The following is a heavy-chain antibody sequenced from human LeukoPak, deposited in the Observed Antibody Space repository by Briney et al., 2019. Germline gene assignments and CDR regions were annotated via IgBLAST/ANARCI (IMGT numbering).Heavy chain of an antibody. CDR3: AALRLIGDRRYWYFDF. D-gene: IGHD3-3*01. CDR2: IFHAGKT. Sequence: SETLSLTCAVSGYPISSNYYWGWIRLPPEKGLEWIANIFHAGKTFYNPSLKSRVTMSVDTSRNHFSLQLSSVTAADASVYYCAALRLIGDRRYWYFDFWGRGTLVTVSS. J-gene: IGHJ2*01. CDR1: GYPISSNYY. V-gene: IGHV4-38-2*01.